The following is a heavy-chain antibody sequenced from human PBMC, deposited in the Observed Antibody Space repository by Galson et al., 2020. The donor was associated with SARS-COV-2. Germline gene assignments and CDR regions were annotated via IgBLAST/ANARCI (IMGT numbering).Heavy chain of an antibody. D-gene: IGHD3-22*01. V-gene: IGHV3-23*01. CDR3: ATHRLYDSSGYYDGAFDI. Sequence: SCAASGFTFSSYAMSWVRQAPGKGLEWVSAISGSGGSTYYADSVKGRFTISRDNSKNTLYLQMNSLRAEDTAVYYCATHRLYDSSGYYDGAFDIWGQGTMVTVSS. J-gene: IGHJ3*02. CDR2: ISGSGGST. CDR1: GFTFSSYA.